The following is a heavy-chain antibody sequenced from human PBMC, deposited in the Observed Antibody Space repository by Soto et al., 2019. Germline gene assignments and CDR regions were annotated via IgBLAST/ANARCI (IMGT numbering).Heavy chain of an antibody. J-gene: IGHJ3*01. CDR2: IHSDGSST. Sequence: DVQLVESGGGSVQPGGSLSLSCAATGFTFSYYWMHWVRQAPGKGLVWVSRIHSDGSSTTDADSVKGRFTISRDNAKNTLYLQMNCLRAEDTDVYYCARGQGGAFDLWGQGTMVTVAS. CDR1: GFTFSYYW. CDR3: ARGQGGAFDL. V-gene: IGHV3-74*01. D-gene: IGHD3-16*01.